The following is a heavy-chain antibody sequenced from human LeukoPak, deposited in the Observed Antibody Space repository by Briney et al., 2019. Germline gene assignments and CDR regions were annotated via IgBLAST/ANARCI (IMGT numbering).Heavy chain of an antibody. J-gene: IGHJ4*02. CDR1: GGSISIYY. V-gene: IGHV4-4*07. Sequence: PSETLSLTCTVSGGSISIYYRSWIRHPAGKGREWIGRIYISGSTNYNPSLKSRATMSVDTSKNQFSLKLSSVTSADTAVYYCARDGTLSSTRFDYWGKGTLVTVSS. CDR3: ARDGTLSSTRFDY. D-gene: IGHD2-2*01. CDR2: IYISGST.